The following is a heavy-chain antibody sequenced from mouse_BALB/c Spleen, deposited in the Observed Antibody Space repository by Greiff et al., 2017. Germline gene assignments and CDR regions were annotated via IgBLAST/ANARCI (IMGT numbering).Heavy chain of an antibody. Sequence: EVQLVESGPGLVKPSQSLSLTCSVTGYSITSGYYWNWIRQFPGNKLEWMGYISYDGSNNYNPSLKNRISITRDTSKNQFFLKLNSVTTEDTATYYCARGGGYGRYFDVWGAGTTVTVSS. CDR1: GYSITSGYY. CDR3: ARGGGYGRYFDV. D-gene: IGHD2-2*01. V-gene: IGHV3-6*02. CDR2: ISYDGSN. J-gene: IGHJ1*01.